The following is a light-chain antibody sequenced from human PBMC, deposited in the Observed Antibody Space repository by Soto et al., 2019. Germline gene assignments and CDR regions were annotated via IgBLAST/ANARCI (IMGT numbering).Light chain of an antibody. CDR1: RSITNW. CDR2: DAS. Sequence: DIQMTQSPSTLSASVGDRVTLTCRASRSITNWLAWFQQKPGKAPKLLIYDASNLESGVPSRFSGSGSGTEFTLSISSLQPDDFGTYYCQQYSTDPFTFAPGTIVDLK. V-gene: IGKV1-5*01. CDR3: QQYSTDPFT. J-gene: IGKJ3*01.